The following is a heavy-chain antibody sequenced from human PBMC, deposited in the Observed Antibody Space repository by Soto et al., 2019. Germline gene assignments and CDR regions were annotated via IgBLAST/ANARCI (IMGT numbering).Heavy chain of an antibody. V-gene: IGHV1-69*01. D-gene: IGHD2-2*01. CDR1: GGTFSSYA. CDR2: IIPIFGTA. J-gene: IGHJ6*02. CDR3: ARAVSGYCSSTSCFFDNGMDV. Sequence: QVQLVQSGAEVKKPGSSVKVSCKASGGTFSSYAISWVRQAPGQGLEWMGGIIPIFGTANYTQKCQGRVTITADDSTSTAYMELSSLRSEDTAVYYCARAVSGYCSSTSCFFDNGMDVWGQGTTVTVSS.